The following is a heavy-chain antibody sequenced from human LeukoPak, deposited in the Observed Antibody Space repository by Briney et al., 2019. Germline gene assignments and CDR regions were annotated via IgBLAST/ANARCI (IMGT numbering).Heavy chain of an antibody. CDR1: GFTFSSYA. Sequence: GGSLRLSCAASGFTFSSYAMHWVRQAPGKGLEWVAVISYDGSNKYYADSVKGRFTISRDNSKNTLYLQMNSLRAEDTAVYYCARLGSYGLDAFDIWGQGTMVTVSS. CDR2: ISYDGSNK. V-gene: IGHV3-30*04. D-gene: IGHD5-18*01. J-gene: IGHJ3*02. CDR3: ARLGSYGLDAFDI.